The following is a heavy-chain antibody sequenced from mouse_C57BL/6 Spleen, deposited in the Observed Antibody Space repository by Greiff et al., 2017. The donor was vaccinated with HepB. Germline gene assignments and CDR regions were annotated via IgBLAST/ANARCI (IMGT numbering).Heavy chain of an antibody. Sequence: EVQRVESGGGLVKPGGSLKLSCAASGFTFSSYAMSWVRQTPEKRLEWVATISDGGSYTYYPDNVKGRFTISRDNAKNNLYLQMSHLKSEDTAMYYCARAINYYGYDVPFDYWGQGTTLTVSS. J-gene: IGHJ2*01. CDR2: ISDGGSYT. D-gene: IGHD2-2*01. CDR3: ARAINYYGYDVPFDY. V-gene: IGHV5-4*01. CDR1: GFTFSSYA.